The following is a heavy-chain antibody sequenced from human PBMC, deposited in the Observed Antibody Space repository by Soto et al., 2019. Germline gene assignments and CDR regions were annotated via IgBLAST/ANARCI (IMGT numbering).Heavy chain of an antibody. CDR2: ISGSGGST. V-gene: IGHV3-23*01. CDR1: GFTFSSYA. J-gene: IGHJ5*02. CDR3: VKDLSSGEKLVNWFDT. Sequence: PGGSLRLSCAASGFTFSSYAMSWVRQAPGKGLEWVSAISGSGGSTYYADSVKGRFAISRDNSKNTLYLQMNSLRAEDTAVYYCVKDLSSGEKLVNWFDTWGQGTLVTVSS. D-gene: IGHD3-16*01.